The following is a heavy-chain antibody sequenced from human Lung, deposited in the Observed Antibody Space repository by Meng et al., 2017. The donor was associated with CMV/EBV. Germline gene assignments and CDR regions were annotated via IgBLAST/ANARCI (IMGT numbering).Heavy chain of an antibody. J-gene: IGHJ4*02. CDR1: GDSISNSNW. CDR3: ARKASWLLSLDY. CDR2: IYHSGTT. Sequence: SETLSLTCAVSGDSISNSNWWTWVRQPPGKGLEWIGEIYHSGTTNYNPSLKSRVTISVNKSKKQFSLMLTSVTVADTAVYYCARKASWLLSLDYWGQGTLVTVYS. V-gene: IGHV4-4*02. D-gene: IGHD3-9*01.